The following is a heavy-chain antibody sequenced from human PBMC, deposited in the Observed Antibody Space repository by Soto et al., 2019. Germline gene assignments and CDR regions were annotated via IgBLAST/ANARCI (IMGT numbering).Heavy chain of an antibody. CDR1: GYTFTRYY. Sequence: ASVKVSCKASGYTFTRYYIHWVRQAPGQGLEWMGIINPRGGSTTYAQKFQGRVTLTSDTSTSTAYMELSSLRSEDTAVYYCARGRYDILTGYSPDAFDIWGQGTMVTVSS. CDR2: INPRGGST. D-gene: IGHD3-9*01. J-gene: IGHJ3*02. CDR3: ARGRYDILTGYSPDAFDI. V-gene: IGHV1-46*01.